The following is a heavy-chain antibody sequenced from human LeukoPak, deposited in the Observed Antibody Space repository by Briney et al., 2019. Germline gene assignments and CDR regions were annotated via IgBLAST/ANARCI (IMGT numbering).Heavy chain of an antibody. CDR1: GGSINSGGYS. CDR2: IYHSGGT. V-gene: IGHV4-30-2*01. J-gene: IGHJ4*02. D-gene: IGHD4-11*01. Sequence: SQTLSLTCAVSGGSINSGGYSWSWIRQPPGKGLEWIGYIYHSGGTYYNPSLKSRVTISVDRSKNHFSLKLSSVTAADTAVFYCARTVTTTHFDYWGQGTLVTVSS. CDR3: ARTVTTTHFDY.